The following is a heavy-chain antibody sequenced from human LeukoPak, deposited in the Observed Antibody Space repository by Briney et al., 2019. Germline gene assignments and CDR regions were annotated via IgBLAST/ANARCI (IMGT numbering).Heavy chain of an antibody. V-gene: IGHV3-11*01. CDR1: GFTFSDYY. CDR2: ISNSGSTI. Sequence: PGGSLRLSCAASGFTFSDYYMSWIRQAPGKGLEWVAYISNSGSTINYADSVKGRFTISRDNAKNSLYLQLNSLRAEDTALYYCARGQLWKDYWGQGTLVTVSS. CDR3: ARGQLWKDY. J-gene: IGHJ4*02. D-gene: IGHD5-18*01.